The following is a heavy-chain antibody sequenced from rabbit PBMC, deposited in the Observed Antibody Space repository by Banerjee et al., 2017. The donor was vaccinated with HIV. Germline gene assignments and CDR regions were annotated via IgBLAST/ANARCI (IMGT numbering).Heavy chain of an antibody. CDR1: GFSLSGYS. CDR2: IYDVEGIG. CDR3: SRRNYGFGSSDFESYFTL. V-gene: IGHV1S45*01. Sequence: QEQLVEYGGDLVKPEGSLTLTCTASGFSLSGYSIGWVRQAPGKGLEWIGTIYDVEGIGHYASWAKGRFTISKSSSTTLTLQMTSLTAADTAAYSCSRRNYGFGSSDFESYFTLWGQGTLVTVS. J-gene: IGHJ4*01. D-gene: IGHD8-1*01.